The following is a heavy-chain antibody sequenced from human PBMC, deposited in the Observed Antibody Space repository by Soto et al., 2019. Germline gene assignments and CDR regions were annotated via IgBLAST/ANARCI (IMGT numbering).Heavy chain of an antibody. D-gene: IGHD3-22*01. J-gene: IGHJ4*02. Sequence: GGSLRLSCAASGFTFSSYGMHWVRQAPGKGLEWVAVISYDGSNKYYADSVKGRFTISRDNSKNTLYLQMNSLRAEDTAVYYCARVPDPTYYYDSSGYPYWGQGTLVTVSS. V-gene: IGHV3-30*12. CDR2: ISYDGSNK. CDR1: GFTFSSYG. CDR3: ARVPDPTYYYDSSGYPY.